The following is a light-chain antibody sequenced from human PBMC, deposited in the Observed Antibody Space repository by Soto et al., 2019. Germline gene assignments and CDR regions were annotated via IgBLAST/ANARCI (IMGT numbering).Light chain of an antibody. CDR1: QTISSW. Sequence: DIQTTQSPAPLSGCVGDRVTINCRPSQTISSWLAWYQQKPGKAPKLLIYKASTLKSGVPSRFSGSGSGTEFTLTTSSLQPDAFATYYCKHYNSYSEAFGKGTKVDLK. CDR2: KAS. J-gene: IGKJ1*01. CDR3: KHYNSYSEA. V-gene: IGKV1-5*03.